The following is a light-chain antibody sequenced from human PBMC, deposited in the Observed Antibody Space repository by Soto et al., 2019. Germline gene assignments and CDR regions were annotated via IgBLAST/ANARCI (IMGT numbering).Light chain of an antibody. J-gene: IGKJ1*01. CDR3: QQYTSYPWT. CDR1: QSLSNW. CDR2: GAS. Sequence: DIQMTQSPSTLSASVGDRVTIVCRASQSLSNWLAWYQQKPGKAPKVLISGASSLESGVPSRFRGSGSGTEFTLTISSLQPDDFATYYCQQYTSYPWTFGQGTKVDIK. V-gene: IGKV1-5*02.